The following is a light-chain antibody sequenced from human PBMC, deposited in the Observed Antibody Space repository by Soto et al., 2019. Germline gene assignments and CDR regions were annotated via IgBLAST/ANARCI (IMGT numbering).Light chain of an antibody. V-gene: IGKV1-5*01. Sequence: DIQMTQSPSTLSASVGDRVTITCRSSQSISGYLAWYQQKPGKAPKLLIYDASSLESGVPSRFSGSASGTEFTLTISSLEPEDFAVYYCQQRSNWPITFGQGTRLEIK. CDR2: DAS. CDR3: QQRSNWPIT. J-gene: IGKJ5*01. CDR1: QSISGY.